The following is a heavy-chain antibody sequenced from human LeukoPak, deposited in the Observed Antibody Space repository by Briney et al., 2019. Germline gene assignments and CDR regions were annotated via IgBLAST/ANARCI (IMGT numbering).Heavy chain of an antibody. D-gene: IGHD3-22*01. CDR1: GGTFSSYA. Sequence: ASVKVSCKASGGTFSSYAISWVRQAPGQGLEWMGRIIPILGIANYAQKFQGRVTITADKSTSTAYMELSSLRSEDAAVYYCARYHYYDSSGSDDAFDIWGQGTMVTVSS. CDR3: ARYHYYDSSGSDDAFDI. CDR2: IIPILGIA. V-gene: IGHV1-69*04. J-gene: IGHJ3*02.